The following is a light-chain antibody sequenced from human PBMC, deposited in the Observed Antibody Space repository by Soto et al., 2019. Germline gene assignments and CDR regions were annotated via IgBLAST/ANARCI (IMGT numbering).Light chain of an antibody. J-gene: IGLJ2*01. V-gene: IGLV1-47*01. CDR2: MNN. CDR1: SSNIGGNF. CDR3: AAWDDSLEGVL. Sequence: QSVLTQPPSASGTPGQTVTISCSGSSSNIGGNFVSWYQHVPGTAPEVLIFMNNQRPSGVPDRFSGSKSGTSASLAISGLRSEDESDYYCAAWDDSLEGVLFGGGTKLTVL.